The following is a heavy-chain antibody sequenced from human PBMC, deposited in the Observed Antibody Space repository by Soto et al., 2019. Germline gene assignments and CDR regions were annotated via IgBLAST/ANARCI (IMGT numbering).Heavy chain of an antibody. V-gene: IGHV1-46*01. J-gene: IGHJ4*02. CDR2: INPSGGST. Sequence: ASVKVSCKASGYTFTSYYMHWVRQAPGQGLEWMGIINPSGGSTSYAQKFQGRVTMTRGTSTSTVYMELSSLRSEDTAMYYCASLTGIAAAGTPHWGQGTLVTVSS. D-gene: IGHD6-13*01. CDR3: ASLTGIAAAGTPH. CDR1: GYTFTSYY.